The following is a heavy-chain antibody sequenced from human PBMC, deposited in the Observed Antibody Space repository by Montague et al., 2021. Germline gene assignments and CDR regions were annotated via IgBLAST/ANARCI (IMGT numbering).Heavy chain of an antibody. CDR1: GGSISDFY. Sequence: SETLSLTCTVSGGSISDFYWSWIRQSPEKGLEWIGYIYASGTTNYNPSLKSRVTISVDTSMNQFSLNLRSVTAADTAVYFCARRLVIRAPFDYWGQGTLVT. J-gene: IGHJ4*02. D-gene: IGHD3-9*01. V-gene: IGHV4-59*01. CDR2: IYASGTT. CDR3: ARRLVIRAPFDY.